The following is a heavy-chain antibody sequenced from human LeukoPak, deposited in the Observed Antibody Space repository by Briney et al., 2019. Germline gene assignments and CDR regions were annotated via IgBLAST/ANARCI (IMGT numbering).Heavy chain of an antibody. CDR1: GCTFSSFG. J-gene: IGHJ4*02. D-gene: IGHD4-17*01. Sequence: GGSLRLSCAASGCTFSSFGMSWVRQAPGKGLEWVSTISGSGGIIDYADSVKGRFTFSRGNSRNMVYLQMNSLRAEDTAVYYCAKDLPDYGDYIEGYWGQGTLVTVSS. V-gene: IGHV3-23*01. CDR2: ISGSGGII. CDR3: AKDLPDYGDYIEGY.